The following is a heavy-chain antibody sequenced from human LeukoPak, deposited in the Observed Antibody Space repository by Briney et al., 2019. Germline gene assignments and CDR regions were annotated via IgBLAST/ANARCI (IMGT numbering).Heavy chain of an antibody. Sequence: GESLKISCKGSGYSFTNYWIGWVRQMPGKGLERMAIIYPGDSDTRYSPSFQGQVTISADKSITTAYLQWSSLKASDTAMYYCARGSTVTTLDHWGQGTLVTVSS. J-gene: IGHJ4*02. CDR3: ARGSTVTTLDH. V-gene: IGHV5-51*01. D-gene: IGHD4-11*01. CDR1: GYSFTNYW. CDR2: IYPGDSDT.